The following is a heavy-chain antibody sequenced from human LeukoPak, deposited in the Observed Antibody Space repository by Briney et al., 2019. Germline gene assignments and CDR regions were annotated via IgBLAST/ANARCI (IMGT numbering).Heavy chain of an antibody. CDR1: GFTFSSYS. V-gene: IGHV3-21*01. D-gene: IGHD2-2*02. Sequence: GGSLRLSCAASGFTFSSYSMNWVRQAPGKGLEWVSSISSSSSYIYYADSVKGRFTISRDNAKNSLYLQMNSLRAEDTAVYYCARDPTTDCGSTSCYTSEYFQHWGQGTLVTVSS. CDR2: ISSSSSYI. J-gene: IGHJ1*01. CDR3: ARDPTTDCGSTSCYTSEYFQH.